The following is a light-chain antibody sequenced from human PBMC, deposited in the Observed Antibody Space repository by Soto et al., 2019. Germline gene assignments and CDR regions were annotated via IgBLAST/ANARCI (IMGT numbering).Light chain of an antibody. Sequence: QSVLTQPASVSGSPGQSITISCTGTSSDVGSYNYVSWYQHHPGKVPKLMIYDVTNRPSGVSDRFSGSKSGNTASLTISGLQAEDEADYYRSSYTSSRTLVFGSGTKVTVL. CDR1: SSDVGSYNY. CDR3: SSYTSSRTLV. CDR2: DVT. J-gene: IGLJ1*01. V-gene: IGLV2-14*03.